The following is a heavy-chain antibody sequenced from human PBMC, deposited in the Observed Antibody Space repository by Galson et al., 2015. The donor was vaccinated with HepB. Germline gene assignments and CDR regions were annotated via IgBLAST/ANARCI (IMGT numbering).Heavy chain of an antibody. V-gene: IGHV3-9*01. D-gene: IGHD2-8*01. CDR2: ISWNGGSI. CDR3: AKVRGRGYCNNISCPPGQVFDM. Sequence: SLRLSCAAAGFSFGDYAMHWVRQGPGKGLEWVSGISWNGGSIDYADSVRGRFTTSRDNAENSLYLEMNSLTIEDTALYYCAKVRGRGYCNNISCPPGQVFDMWGQGTMVTVSS. CDR1: GFSFGDYA. J-gene: IGHJ3*02.